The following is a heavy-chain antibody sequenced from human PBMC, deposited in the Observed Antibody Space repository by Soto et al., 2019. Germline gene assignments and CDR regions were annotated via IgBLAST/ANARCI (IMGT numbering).Heavy chain of an antibody. CDR1: GYTFTSYG. Sequence: ASVKVSCKASGYTFTSYGVSWVRQAPGQGLEWMGWISAYNGNTNYAQKLQGRVTMTTDTSTSTAYMELRSLRSDDTAVYYCARERRFLEWLLHDAFDIWGQGTMVTVSS. CDR3: ARERRFLEWLLHDAFDI. D-gene: IGHD3-3*01. V-gene: IGHV1-18*01. CDR2: ISAYNGNT. J-gene: IGHJ3*02.